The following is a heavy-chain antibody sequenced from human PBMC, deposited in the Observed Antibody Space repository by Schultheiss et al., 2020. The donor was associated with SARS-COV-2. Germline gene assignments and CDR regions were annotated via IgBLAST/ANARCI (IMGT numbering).Heavy chain of an antibody. J-gene: IGHJ3*02. Sequence: GESLKISCAASGFTFTNAWMSWVRQAPGKGLEWVSAIGTAGDPYYPGSVKGRFTISRDNAKNSLYLQMNSLRAEDTAVYYCAKDRGGWRVDAFDIWGQGTTVTVSS. V-gene: IGHV3-13*05. CDR1: GFTFTNAW. D-gene: IGHD2-15*01. CDR2: IGTAGDP. CDR3: AKDRGGWRVDAFDI.